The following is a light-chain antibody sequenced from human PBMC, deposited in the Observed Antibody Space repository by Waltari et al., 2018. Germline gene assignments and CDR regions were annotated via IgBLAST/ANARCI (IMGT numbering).Light chain of an antibody. Sequence: DIQMTQSPSSLSGSVGDRVTITCRASQSISTYLNWYPQKPGKAPKLLISSASSLQSGVPSRFSGSGSGTDFTLTISSLQPEDFATYYCQQSYSSPQTFGQGTKVEIK. J-gene: IGKJ1*01. CDR1: QSISTY. CDR3: QQSYSSPQT. CDR2: SAS. V-gene: IGKV1-39*01.